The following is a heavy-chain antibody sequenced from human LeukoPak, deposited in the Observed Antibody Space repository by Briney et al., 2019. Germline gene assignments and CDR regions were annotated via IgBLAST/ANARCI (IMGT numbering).Heavy chain of an antibody. Sequence: GGSLRLSCAASGFTFSSYGMHWARQASGKGLEWVAVISYDGSNKYYADSVKGRFTISRDNSKNTLYLQMNSLRADDTAVYYCAKSGYNRFDYWGQGTLVTVSS. J-gene: IGHJ4*02. V-gene: IGHV3-30*18. D-gene: IGHD5-24*01. CDR3: AKSGYNRFDY. CDR1: GFTFSSYG. CDR2: ISYDGSNK.